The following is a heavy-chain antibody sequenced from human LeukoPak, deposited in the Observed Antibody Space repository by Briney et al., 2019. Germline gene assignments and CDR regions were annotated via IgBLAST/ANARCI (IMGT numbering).Heavy chain of an antibody. D-gene: IGHD6-19*01. V-gene: IGHV3-7*01. CDR1: GFPFSSPW. CDR3: ARGDSNGWAL. J-gene: IGHJ4*02. CDR2: ISPDGSTK. Sequence: GGSLRLSCIASGFPFSSPWMSWVRQAPGKGLEWVANISPDGSTKYYVDSVKGRVTISRDNAQNSVYLQMNSLRAEDTAVYYCARGDSNGWALGGQGTLVTVSS.